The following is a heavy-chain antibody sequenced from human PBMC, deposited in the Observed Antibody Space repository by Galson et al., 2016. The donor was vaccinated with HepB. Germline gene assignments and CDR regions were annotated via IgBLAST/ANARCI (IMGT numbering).Heavy chain of an antibody. CDR1: GYSFSTYW. CDR2: IYPGDSDT. CDR3: ARESYYDILTGYPSAFNI. J-gene: IGHJ3*02. Sequence: QSGADVKKPGESLKISCKGSGYSFSTYWIGWVRQMPGKGLEWMGIIYPGDSDTRYSPSFQGQVTISADKSITTAYLQWGSLKASDTAMYYCARESYYDILTGYPSAFNIWGQGTMVTVSS. V-gene: IGHV5-51*01. D-gene: IGHD3-9*01.